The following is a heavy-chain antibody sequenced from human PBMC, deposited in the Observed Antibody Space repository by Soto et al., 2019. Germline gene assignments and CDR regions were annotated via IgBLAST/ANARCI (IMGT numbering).Heavy chain of an antibody. Sequence: QVKLVQSGAEVKKPGASVKVSCKASGYTFTSYGISWVRQAPGQGLEWLGWISAYNGNTNYAQKLQGRVTMTTDTPTSTAYMELRSLRSDDTAVYYCARGKLRFLEWLSDFDYWGQGSLVTVSS. CDR1: GYTFTSYG. D-gene: IGHD3-3*01. V-gene: IGHV1-18*01. J-gene: IGHJ4*02. CDR3: ARGKLRFLEWLSDFDY. CDR2: ISAYNGNT.